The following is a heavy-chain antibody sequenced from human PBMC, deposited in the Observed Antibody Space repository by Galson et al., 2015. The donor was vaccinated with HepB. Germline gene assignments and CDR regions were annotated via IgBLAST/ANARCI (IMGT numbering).Heavy chain of an antibody. CDR3: ATAPRYSSSWYGDY. CDR1: GFTFSSYG. D-gene: IGHD6-13*01. CDR2: IWYDGSNK. V-gene: IGHV3-33*01. J-gene: IGHJ4*02. Sequence: SLRLSCAASGFTFSSYGMHWVRQAPGKGLEWVAVIWYDGSNKYYADSVKGRFTISRDNSKNTLYLQMNSLRAEDTAVYYCATAPRYSSSWYGDYWGQGTLVTVSS.